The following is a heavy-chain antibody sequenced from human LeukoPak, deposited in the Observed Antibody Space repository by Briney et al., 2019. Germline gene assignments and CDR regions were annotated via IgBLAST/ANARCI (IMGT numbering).Heavy chain of an antibody. J-gene: IGHJ4*02. Sequence: GGSLRLSRAASGFTFTTYTMNWVRQAPGKGLEWVSSISPTGTDMFYADSVKGRFTISRDNAKNTLYLKMDSLRAEDTAVYYCAPRGGTATYYWGQGTLVTVSS. CDR3: APRGGTATYY. D-gene: IGHD2-15*01. V-gene: IGHV3-21*01. CDR1: GFTFTTYT. CDR2: ISPTGTDM.